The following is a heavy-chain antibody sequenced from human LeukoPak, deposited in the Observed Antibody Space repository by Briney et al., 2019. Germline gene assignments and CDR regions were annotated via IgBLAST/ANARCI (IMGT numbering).Heavy chain of an antibody. CDR2: INPSGGST. CDR3: ARAELRYFDWLLPFDY. V-gene: IGHV1-46*01. Sequence: GASVKVSCMASGYTFTSYYMHWVRQAPGQGLEWMGIINPSGGSTSYAQKFQGRVTMTRDTSTSTVYMELSSLRSEDTAVYYCARAELRYFDWLLPFDYWGQGTLVTVSS. CDR1: GYTFTSYY. J-gene: IGHJ4*02. D-gene: IGHD3-9*01.